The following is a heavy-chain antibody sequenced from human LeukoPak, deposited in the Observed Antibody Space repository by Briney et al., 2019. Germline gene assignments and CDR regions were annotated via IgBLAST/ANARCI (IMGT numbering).Heavy chain of an antibody. V-gene: IGHV3-48*01. CDR1: GFTFSSNS. Sequence: GGSLRLSCAASGFTFSSNSMNWVRQAPGKGLEWVSYISSSSSTIYYADSVKGRFTISRDNAKNSLYLQMNSLRAEDTAVYYCARERVGATGYDAFDIWGQGTMVTVSS. CDR2: ISSSSSTI. D-gene: IGHD1-26*01. J-gene: IGHJ3*02. CDR3: ARERVGATGYDAFDI.